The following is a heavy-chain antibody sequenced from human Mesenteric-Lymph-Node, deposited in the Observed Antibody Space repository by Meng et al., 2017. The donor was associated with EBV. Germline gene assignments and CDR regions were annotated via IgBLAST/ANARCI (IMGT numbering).Heavy chain of an antibody. J-gene: IGHJ4*02. Sequence: QVQLVQSWAEVKKPGASVKVSCEASGYTFTSYYMHWVRQAPGQGLEWMGIINPSGGSSSYAQKFQGRVTVTSDTSTSTVYMELTSLISEDMAVYFCAASYNWNSPFDYWGQGTLVTVSS. CDR1: GYTFTSYY. CDR2: INPSGGSS. V-gene: IGHV1-46*01. CDR3: AASYNWNSPFDY. D-gene: IGHD1-7*01.